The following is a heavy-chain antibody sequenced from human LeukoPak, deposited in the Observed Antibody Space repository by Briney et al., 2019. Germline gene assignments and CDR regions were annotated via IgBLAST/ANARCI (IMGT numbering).Heavy chain of an antibody. D-gene: IGHD5-12*01. CDR2: ISTTSRYI. V-gene: IGHV3-21*01. Sequence: NPGGSLRLSCAASGFTFSSYSMNWVRQAPGKGLEWVSSISTTSRYIYYADSLEGRFTISRDNAKNSLYLQMNSLRAEDTAVYYCARGNSDYDNDYWGQGTLVTVSS. J-gene: IGHJ4*02. CDR1: GFTFSSYS. CDR3: ARGNSDYDNDY.